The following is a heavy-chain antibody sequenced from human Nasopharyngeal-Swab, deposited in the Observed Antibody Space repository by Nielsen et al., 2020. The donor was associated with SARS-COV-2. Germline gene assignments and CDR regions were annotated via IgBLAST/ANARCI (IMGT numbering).Heavy chain of an antibody. D-gene: IGHD5-12*01. J-gene: IGHJ4*02. CDR3: ARHESGMYSGYDF. V-gene: IGHV5-51*01. CDR2: IYSGDSDT. CDR1: GYSFTSYW. Sequence: GGSLRLSCKGSGYSFTSYWIGWVRQMPGKGLEWMGIIYSGDSDTRYSPSFQGQVTISADKSISTAYLQWSSLKASDTAMYYCARHESGMYSGYDFWGQGTLVTVSS.